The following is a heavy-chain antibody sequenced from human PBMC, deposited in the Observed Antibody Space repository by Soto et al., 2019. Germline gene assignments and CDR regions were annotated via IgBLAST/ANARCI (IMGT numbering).Heavy chain of an antibody. CDR1: GGSILDSTYY. CDR3: ARQASGYYYGWFGP. D-gene: IGHD3-22*01. Sequence: QLLLQESGPGLVKPSETLSLTCTVSGGSILDSTYYWAWIRQSPGKGLEWIGTIFYSGGTFYTPSLKSRVTMSVDTSNNQFSLKLSSVTAADTAVYYCARQASGYYYGWFGPWGQGTLVTVSS. CDR2: IFYSGGT. J-gene: IGHJ5*02. V-gene: IGHV4-39*01.